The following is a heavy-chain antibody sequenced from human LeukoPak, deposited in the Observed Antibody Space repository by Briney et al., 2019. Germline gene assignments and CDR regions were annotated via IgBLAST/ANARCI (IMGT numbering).Heavy chain of an antibody. CDR1: GASISSGTYY. CDR3: ATNKTIVTTAGWFDP. CDR2: IYNTAST. V-gene: IGHV4-39*01. D-gene: IGHD4/OR15-4a*01. Sequence: PSETLSLTCTVSGASISSGTYYWAWIRQSPGKGLEWIGSIYNTASTYYNPSFKGRLTLSVDTSKNQISLELRSVTAADAAMYYCATNKTIVTTAGWFDPWGQGTLVIVSS. J-gene: IGHJ5*02.